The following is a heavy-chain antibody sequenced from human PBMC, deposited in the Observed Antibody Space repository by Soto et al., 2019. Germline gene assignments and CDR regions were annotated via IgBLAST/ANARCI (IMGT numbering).Heavy chain of an antibody. V-gene: IGHV4-59*08. D-gene: IGHD1-26*01. CDR1: GGSLRSYY. J-gene: IGHJ4*02. CDR3: ARTTVYSASYLFDD. Sequence: SETLSLTCTVSGGSLRSYYWSWIRQPPGKGLEWIGFIYYSGGPKYNPSLKSRVTISVDTSKNQFSLKLTSVTAADTAVYYCARTTVYSASYLFDDWGQGMLVTVSS. CDR2: IYYSGGP.